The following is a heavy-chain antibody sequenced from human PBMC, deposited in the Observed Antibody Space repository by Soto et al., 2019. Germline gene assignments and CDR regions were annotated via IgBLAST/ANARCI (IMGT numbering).Heavy chain of an antibody. CDR1: GEYISRRSYY. J-gene: IGHJ4*02. D-gene: IGHD3-10*01. Sequence: SETQSLACTVCGEYISRRSYYWGCIRQPPGKGLEWIGSIYYSGSTYYNPSLKSRVTISVDTSKNQFSLKLSSVTAADTAVYYCARGYYGSGSYYHFDYWGQGTLVTVSS. CDR3: ARGYYGSGSYYHFDY. V-gene: IGHV4-39*01. CDR2: IYYSGST.